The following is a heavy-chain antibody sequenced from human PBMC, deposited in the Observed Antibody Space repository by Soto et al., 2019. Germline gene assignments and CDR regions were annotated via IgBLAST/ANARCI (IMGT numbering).Heavy chain of an antibody. V-gene: IGHV3-7*05. D-gene: IGHD3-16*01. Sequence: EVQLVESGGGLVQPGGSLRLSCAASGFTFSTYWMNWVHQAPGKGLEWVANIKEDGSEPYYVESVKGRFTISRDNAKNSLYLDMNSLRGEDTAVYYCARDWGAPGRGSAFGYHYHFGMDVWGQGTTVTVPS. CDR3: ARDWGAPGRGSAFGYHYHFGMDV. CDR1: GFTFSTYW. CDR2: IKEDGSEP. J-gene: IGHJ6*02.